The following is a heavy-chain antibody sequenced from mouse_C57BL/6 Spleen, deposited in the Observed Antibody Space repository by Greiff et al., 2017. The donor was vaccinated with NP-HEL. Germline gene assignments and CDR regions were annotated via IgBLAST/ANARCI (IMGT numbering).Heavy chain of an antibody. CDR2: ISDGGSYT. CDR1: GFTFSSYA. J-gene: IGHJ2*01. V-gene: IGHV5-4*01. Sequence: EVQGVESGGGLVKPGGSLKLSCAASGFTFSSYAMSWVSQTPEKRLEWVATISDGGSYTYYLDNVKGRFTISRDKAKNNRYLHMSQLKSDDTAMYYCASDRGISAMDYWGQGTTLTVSS. CDR3: ASDRGISAMDY. D-gene: IGHD3-3*01.